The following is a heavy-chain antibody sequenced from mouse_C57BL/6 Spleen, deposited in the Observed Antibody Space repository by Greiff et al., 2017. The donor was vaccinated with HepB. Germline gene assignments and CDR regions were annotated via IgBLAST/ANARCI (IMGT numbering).Heavy chain of an antibody. V-gene: IGHV1-53*01. CDR3: ARVGDYYGTSFAY. CDR1: GYTFTSYW. Sequence: VQLQQSGTELVKPGASVKLSCKASGYTFTSYWMHWVKQRPGQGLEWIGNINPSNGGTNYNEKFKSKATLTVDKSSSTAYMQLSSLTSEDSAVYYCARVGDYYGTSFAYWGQGTLVTVSA. CDR2: INPSNGGT. D-gene: IGHD1-1*01. J-gene: IGHJ3*01.